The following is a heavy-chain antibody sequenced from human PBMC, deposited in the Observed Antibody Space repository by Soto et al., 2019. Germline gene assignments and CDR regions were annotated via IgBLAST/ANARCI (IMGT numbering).Heavy chain of an antibody. Sequence: EVQLVESGGGLVQPGGSLRLYCAASGFTFSNYWMSWVRQAPGKGLEWVANIRQDGNENYYVDSVKGRFTTSRDNTKNSSYLQMNSLRAEDTAVYYCASDHIDGWKFDYWGRGTLVTVSS. D-gene: IGHD6-19*01. V-gene: IGHV3-7*01. CDR1: GFTFSNYW. CDR3: ASDHIDGWKFDY. J-gene: IGHJ4*02. CDR2: IRQDGNEN.